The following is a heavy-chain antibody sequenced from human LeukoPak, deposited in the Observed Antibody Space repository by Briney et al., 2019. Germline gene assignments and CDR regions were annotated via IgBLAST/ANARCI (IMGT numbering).Heavy chain of an antibody. CDR1: EFSFISYG. D-gene: IGHD4-17*01. J-gene: IGHJ4*02. CDR2: ISDDGWSK. Sequence: GGSLRLSCAASEFSFISYGMHWVRQAPGKGLEWVGVISDDGWSKDYADSVKGRFTISRDNSKDTLYLQMNSLGDEDTAVYYCAKRPSDYGDYVSYFDYWGQGTLVTVSS. CDR3: AKRPSDYGDYVSYFDY. V-gene: IGHV3-30*18.